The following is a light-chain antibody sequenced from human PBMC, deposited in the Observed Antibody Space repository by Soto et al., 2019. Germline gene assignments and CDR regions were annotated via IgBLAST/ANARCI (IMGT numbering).Light chain of an antibody. CDR2: AAS. CDR1: QDIANW. V-gene: IGKV1-12*01. J-gene: IGKJ5*01. Sequence: DILMTQSPSSVSASVGDRVIITCRASQDIANWLAWYQHKPGKAPNLLIYAASTLQSGVPSRFSGSGSGTDYTLTISRLQPEDFATYYCQQRNSYPITFGQGTRLEIK. CDR3: QQRNSYPIT.